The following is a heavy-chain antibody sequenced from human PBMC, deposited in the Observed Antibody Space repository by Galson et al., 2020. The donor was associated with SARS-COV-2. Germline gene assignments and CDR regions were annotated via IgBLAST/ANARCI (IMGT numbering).Heavy chain of an antibody. CDR2: INPNSGGT. CDR3: ARGGAAPPDYYYYGMDV. J-gene: IGHJ6*02. Sequence: ASVKVSCKASGYTFTGYYMHWVRQAPGQGLEWMRWINPNSGGTNYAQKFQGRVTMTRDTSISTAYMELSRLRSDDTAVYYCARGGAAPPDYYYYGMDVWGQGTTVTVSS. CDR1: GYTFTGYY. V-gene: IGHV1-2*02.